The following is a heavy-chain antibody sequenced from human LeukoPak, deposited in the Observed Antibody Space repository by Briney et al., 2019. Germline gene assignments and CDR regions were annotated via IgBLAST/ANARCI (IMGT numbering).Heavy chain of an antibody. Sequence: PGGSLRLSCAASGFTVSSTYMAWVRQAPGKGLEWVSIIYSSTSTYYADSVKGRFTLSRDNSKNTLYLQMDSPRPEDTALYYCARALYYDRSPLDYWGQGTLVTVSS. CDR1: GFTVSSTY. V-gene: IGHV3-66*03. J-gene: IGHJ4*02. CDR2: IYSSTST. D-gene: IGHD3-22*01. CDR3: ARALYYDRSPLDY.